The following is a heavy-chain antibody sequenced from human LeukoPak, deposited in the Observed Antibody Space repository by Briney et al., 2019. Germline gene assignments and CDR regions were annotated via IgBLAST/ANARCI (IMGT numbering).Heavy chain of an antibody. CDR3: ASGSHYDSSGYYNY. Sequence: ASVKVSCKASGYTFTSYDINWVQQAPGQGLEWMGRIIPILGIANYAQKFQGRVTITTDESTSTAYMELSSLRSEDTAVYYCASGSHYDSSGYYNYWGQGTLVTVSS. V-gene: IGHV1-69*04. J-gene: IGHJ4*02. CDR1: GYTFTSYD. D-gene: IGHD3-22*01. CDR2: IIPILGIA.